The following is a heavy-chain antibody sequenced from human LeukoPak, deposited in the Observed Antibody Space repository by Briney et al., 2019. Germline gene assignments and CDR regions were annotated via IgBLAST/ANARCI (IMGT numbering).Heavy chain of an antibody. CDR2: ISSSGSTI. Sequence: GGSLRLSCAASGFTFSSYEMNWVRQAPGKGLEWVSYISSSGSTIYYADSVKGRFTISRDNAKNSLYLQMNSLRAEDTAVYYCARDRGSSSFYYGMDVWGQGTTVTVSS. J-gene: IGHJ6*02. V-gene: IGHV3-48*03. CDR1: GFTFSSYE. D-gene: IGHD6-6*01. CDR3: ARDRGSSSFYYGMDV.